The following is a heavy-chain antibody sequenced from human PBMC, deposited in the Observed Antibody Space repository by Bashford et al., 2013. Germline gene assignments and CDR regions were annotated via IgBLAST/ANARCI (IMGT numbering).Heavy chain of an antibody. CDR2: VNHSGAT. V-gene: IGHV4-34*01. CDR1: GGSFISYY. J-gene: IGHJ4*02. CDR3: VSSRGYSSGWKLYHFDH. D-gene: IGHD6-19*01. Sequence: SETLSLTCAVYGGSFISYYWSWIRQPPGKGLEWIGEVNHSGATNYNPSLKSRVTVSVDTSKNQFSLKLNSVTAADTAVYYCVSSRGYSSGWKLYHFDHWGQGTLVTVSS.